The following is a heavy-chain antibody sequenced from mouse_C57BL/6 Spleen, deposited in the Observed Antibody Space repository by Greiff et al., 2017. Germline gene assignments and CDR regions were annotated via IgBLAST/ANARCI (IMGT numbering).Heavy chain of an antibody. CDR2: IYPGSGNT. CDR1: GYSFTSYY. D-gene: IGHD1-1*01. V-gene: IGHV1-66*01. CDR3: AVTTVVARGYAMDY. J-gene: IGHJ4*01. Sequence: QVQLQQSGPELVKPGASVKISCKASGYSFTSYYIHWVKQRPGQGLEWIGWIYPGSGNTKYNEQFKGKATLTADTSSSTVYMQLSSLTSEDSAVYYCAVTTVVARGYAMDYWGQGTSVTVSS.